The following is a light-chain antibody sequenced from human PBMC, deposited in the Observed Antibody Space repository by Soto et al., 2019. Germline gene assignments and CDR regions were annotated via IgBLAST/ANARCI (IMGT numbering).Light chain of an antibody. J-gene: IGLJ2*01. CDR2: EVT. CDR3: YSYAGSRTFVV. V-gene: IGLV2-23*02. CDR1: SSDVGNFNL. Sequence: QSALTQPACVSGSPGQSITISCTGTSSDVGNFNLVSWYQHHPGKAPKLMIYEVTKRPSGVSNRFSGSKSGYTASLTISGLQADVEADYYCYSYAGSRTFVVIGGGTKVTVL.